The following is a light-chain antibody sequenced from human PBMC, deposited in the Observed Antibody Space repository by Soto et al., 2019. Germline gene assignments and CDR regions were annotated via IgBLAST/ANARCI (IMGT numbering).Light chain of an antibody. CDR1: QSVSNN. Sequence: EIVLTQSPATLSVSPGERATLYCRASQSVSNNLAWYQQKPGQAPRLLIYDASTRATGIPARFSGSGSGTEFNLTISSLQSEDFAVYYCQQYNNWPRTFGQGTKV. CDR2: DAS. V-gene: IGKV3-15*01. J-gene: IGKJ1*01. CDR3: QQYNNWPRT.